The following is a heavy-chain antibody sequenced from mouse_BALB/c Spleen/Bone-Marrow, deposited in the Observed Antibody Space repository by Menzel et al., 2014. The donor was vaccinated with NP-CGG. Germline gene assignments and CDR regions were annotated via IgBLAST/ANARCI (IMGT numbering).Heavy chain of an antibody. CDR1: GYTFTDYA. CDR3: AREGYASTAWFAY. Sequence: QVQLQQPGPELVRPGVSVKISCKGSGYTFTDYAMHWVKQSHAKSLEWIGVINPYSGNTNYNQNFKGKATMTVDKSSSTAFMELARLTYEDSAIYYCAREGYASTAWFAYWGQGTLVTVSA. J-gene: IGHJ3*01. V-gene: IGHV1-67*01. CDR2: INPYSGNT. D-gene: IGHD1-1*01.